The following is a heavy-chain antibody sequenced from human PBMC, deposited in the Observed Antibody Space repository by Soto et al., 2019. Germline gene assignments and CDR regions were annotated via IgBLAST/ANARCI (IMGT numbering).Heavy chain of an antibody. D-gene: IGHD2-15*01. Sequence: QVQLVQSGAEVKKPGSSVKVSCKASVGTFSSYAIIWVRQAPGQGLEWMGGIIPIFGTANYAQKFQGRVTITSDESTSTAYKELRSLRSEDTAVYSCARGCSGGSCYPYYFDYWGQVTLVTVSS. CDR3: ARGCSGGSCYPYYFDY. CDR2: IIPIFGTA. V-gene: IGHV1-69*01. CDR1: VGTFSSYA. J-gene: IGHJ4*02.